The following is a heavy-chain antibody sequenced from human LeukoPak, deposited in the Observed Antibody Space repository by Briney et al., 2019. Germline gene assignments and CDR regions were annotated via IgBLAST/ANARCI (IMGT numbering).Heavy chain of an antibody. D-gene: IGHD3-10*01. CDR3: ARQGSGSSSDAFDI. V-gene: IGHV3-66*02. J-gene: IGHJ3*02. CDR2: IYSGGST. Sequence: GGSLRLSCAASGFTVSSNYMSWVRQAPGKGLEWVSVIYSGGSTYYADSVKGRFTISRDNSKNTLYLQMNSLRAEDTAVYYCARQGSGSSSDAFDIWGQGTMVTVSS. CDR1: GFTVSSNY.